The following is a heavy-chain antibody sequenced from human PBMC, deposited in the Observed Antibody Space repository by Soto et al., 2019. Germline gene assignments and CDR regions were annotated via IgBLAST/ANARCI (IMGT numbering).Heavy chain of an antibody. Sequence: SQTLSLTCAISGDSVSSNSAAWNWIRQSPSRGLEWLGRTYYRSKWYNDYAVSVKSRITINPDTSKNQFSLQLNSVTPEDTAVYYCARGRDIEEAGKRTYYYGMDVWGQGTTVTVSS. V-gene: IGHV6-1*01. J-gene: IGHJ6*02. CDR2: TYYRSKWYN. CDR1: GDSVSSNSAA. D-gene: IGHD6-13*01. CDR3: ARGRDIEEAGKRTYYYGMDV.